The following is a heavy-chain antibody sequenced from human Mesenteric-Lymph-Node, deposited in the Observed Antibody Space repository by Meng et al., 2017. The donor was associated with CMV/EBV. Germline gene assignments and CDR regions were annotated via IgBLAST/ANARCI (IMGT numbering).Heavy chain of an antibody. D-gene: IGHD2-8*01. V-gene: IGHV6-1*01. CDR3: ASRMLDY. Sequence: LTCANSGDRVSGNGAAWNWIRQSPSRGLEWLGRTYYRSKWYNEYAESVKSRITISPDTSKNQFSLQLNSVTPEDTAVYYCASRMLDYWGQGTLVTVSS. J-gene: IGHJ4*02. CDR2: TYYRSKWYN. CDR1: GDRVSGNGAA.